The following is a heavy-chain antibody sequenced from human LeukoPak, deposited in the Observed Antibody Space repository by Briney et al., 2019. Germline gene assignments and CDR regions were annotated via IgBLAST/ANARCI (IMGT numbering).Heavy chain of an antibody. Sequence: GGSLRLSCAASGFTFSSYAMSWVRQAPGKGLEWVSAISGSGGSTYYADSVKGRFTISRDNSKNTLYLQMNSLRAEDTAVYYCAVLGGRIKQWYAFDYWGQGTLVTVSS. V-gene: IGHV3-23*01. J-gene: IGHJ4*02. CDR3: AVLGGRIKQWYAFDY. CDR2: ISGSGGST. CDR1: GFTFSSYA. D-gene: IGHD5-18*01.